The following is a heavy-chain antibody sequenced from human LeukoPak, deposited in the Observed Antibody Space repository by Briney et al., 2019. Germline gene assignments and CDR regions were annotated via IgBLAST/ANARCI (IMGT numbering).Heavy chain of an antibody. V-gene: IGHV4-59*01. CDR3: ARVDYDILTGYYRGWFDP. D-gene: IGHD3-9*01. CDR2: IYYSGST. J-gene: IGHJ5*02. CDR1: GGSISSYY. Sequence: SETLSLTCTVSGGSISSYYWSWIRQPPGKGLEWIGYIYYSGSTNYNPSLKSRVTISVDTSKNQFSLKLSSVTAADTAAYYCARVDYDILTGYYRGWFDPWGQGTLVTVSS.